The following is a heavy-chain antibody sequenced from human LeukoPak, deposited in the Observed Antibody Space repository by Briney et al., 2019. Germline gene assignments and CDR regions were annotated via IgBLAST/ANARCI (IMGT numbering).Heavy chain of an antibody. Sequence: RASETLSLTCAVYGGSFRCYYWSWIRQPPGKGLEWIGEINHSGSTNYNPSLKSRVTISVDTSKNQFSLKLNSVTAADTAVYYCARDATGLDYWGQGTLVTVSS. D-gene: IGHD4-17*01. CDR2: INHSGST. J-gene: IGHJ4*02. V-gene: IGHV4-34*01. CDR3: ARDATGLDY. CDR1: GGSFRCYY.